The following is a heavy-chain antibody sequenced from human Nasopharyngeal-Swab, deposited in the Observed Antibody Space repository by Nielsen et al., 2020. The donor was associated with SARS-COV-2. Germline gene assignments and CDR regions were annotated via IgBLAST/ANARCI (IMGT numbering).Heavy chain of an antibody. CDR2: IKSNTDGSTT. D-gene: IGHD2-2*01. CDR3: TGRDCSGTRCYAYTPSNSGVYHCYYMDV. V-gene: IGHV3-15*01. Sequence: WIRQPPGKGLEWVGRIKSNTDGSTTDYAVPVKGRFTISRDDSKNTMFLQMDSLKTEDTAVYYCTGRDCSGTRCYAYTPSNSGVYHCYYMDVWGKGTTVTVSS. J-gene: IGHJ6*03.